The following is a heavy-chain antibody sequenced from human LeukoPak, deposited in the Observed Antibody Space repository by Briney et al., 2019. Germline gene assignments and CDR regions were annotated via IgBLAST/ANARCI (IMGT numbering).Heavy chain of an antibody. J-gene: IGHJ5*02. CDR2: INPNSGGT. CDR1: GYTFTGYY. V-gene: IGHV1-2*02. Sequence: ASVKVSCKASGYTFTGYYMHWVRQALGQGLEWMGWINPNSGGTNYAQKFQGRVTMTRDTSISTAYMELSRLRSDDTAVYYCARVDLGIVATPYNWFDPWGQGTLVTVSS. D-gene: IGHD2-2*03. CDR3: ARVDLGIVATPYNWFDP.